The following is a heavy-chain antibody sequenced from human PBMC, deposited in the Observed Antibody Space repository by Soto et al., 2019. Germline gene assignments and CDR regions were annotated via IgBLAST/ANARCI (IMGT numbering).Heavy chain of an antibody. CDR1: GFTFDDYA. Sequence: EVQLVESGGGLVQPGRSLRLSCAASGFTFDDYAMHWVRQAPGKGLEWVSGISWNSGSIGYADSVKGRFTISRDNAKNSLYVQMNSLRAEDTALYYCAKAHITAIDYWGQGTLVTVSS. V-gene: IGHV3-9*01. CDR3: AKAHITAIDY. CDR2: ISWNSGSI. J-gene: IGHJ4*02. D-gene: IGHD5-18*01.